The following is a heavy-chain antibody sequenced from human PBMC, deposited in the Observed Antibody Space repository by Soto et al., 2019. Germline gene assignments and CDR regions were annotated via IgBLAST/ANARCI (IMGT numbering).Heavy chain of an antibody. CDR2: ISYDGSNK. CDR3: ARDHGSSWSYNWFDP. Sequence: GGSLRLSCAASGFTFSSYAMHWVRQAPGKGLEWVAVISYDGSNKHYADSVKGRFTISRDNSKNTLYLQMNSLRAEDTAVYYCARDHGSSWSYNWFDPRGQGTLVTVSS. J-gene: IGHJ5*02. CDR1: GFTFSSYA. V-gene: IGHV3-30-3*01. D-gene: IGHD6-13*01.